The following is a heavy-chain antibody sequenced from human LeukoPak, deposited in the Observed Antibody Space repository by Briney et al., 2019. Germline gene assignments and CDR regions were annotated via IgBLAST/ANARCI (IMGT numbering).Heavy chain of an antibody. J-gene: IGHJ4*02. CDR1: GGSISSSSYY. CDR2: IYYSGST. V-gene: IGHV4-39*07. Sequence: PSETLSLTCTVSGGSISSSSYYWDWIRQPPGKGLEWIGSIYYSGSTYYDSSLKSRVSISVDTSKNQFSLKLSSVTAADTAVYYCARGYAPPKTAAGPSFDYWGQGTLVTVSS. D-gene: IGHD6-13*01. CDR3: ARGYAPPKTAAGPSFDY.